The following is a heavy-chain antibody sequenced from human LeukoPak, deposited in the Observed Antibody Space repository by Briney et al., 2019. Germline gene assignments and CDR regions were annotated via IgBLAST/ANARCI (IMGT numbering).Heavy chain of an antibody. CDR1: GFTFSSYA. J-gene: IGHJ6*02. D-gene: IGHD6-13*01. V-gene: IGHV3-30-3*01. CDR3: AKDSSTTNYYFGMDV. Sequence: PGGSLRLSCAASGFTFSSYAIHWVRQAPGKGLEWVSLISFDGSNKYYADSVKGRFTISRDNSKNTLHLQMNSLRAEDTALYYCAKDSSTTNYYFGMDVWGQGTTVTVSS. CDR2: ISFDGSNK.